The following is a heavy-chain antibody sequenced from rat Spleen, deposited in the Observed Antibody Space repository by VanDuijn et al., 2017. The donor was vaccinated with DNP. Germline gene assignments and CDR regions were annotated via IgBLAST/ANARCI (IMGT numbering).Heavy chain of an antibody. D-gene: IGHD1-2*01. Sequence: EVQLVESGGGLVQPGRSMKLSCAALGFTFSDYYMAWVRQAPTKGLEWVASISIGGGNTYYRDSVKGRFTISRDNAKSTLYLQMDSLRSEDTATYYCARSDSYGFPYWGQGTLVTVSS. CDR1: GFTFSDYY. J-gene: IGHJ3*01. CDR2: ISIGGGNT. V-gene: IGHV5-25*01. CDR3: ARSDSYGFPY.